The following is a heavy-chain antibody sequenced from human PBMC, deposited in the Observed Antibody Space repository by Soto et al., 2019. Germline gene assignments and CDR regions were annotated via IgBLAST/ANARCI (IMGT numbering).Heavy chain of an antibody. Sequence: EVQLVESGGGSVQPGGSLRLSCVASGFRFDDYAMHWVRQRPGKGLEWVSGINWNSDTIGYDDSVKGRFIVSRDKAEGFLLLQMSRLRAEATAIYFFAMSNSNDLSSHFESWGQGTPVTVSS. CDR2: INWNSDTI. D-gene: IGHD3-22*01. CDR3: AMSNSNDLSSHFES. J-gene: IGHJ4*02. V-gene: IGHV3-9*01. CDR1: GFRFDDYA.